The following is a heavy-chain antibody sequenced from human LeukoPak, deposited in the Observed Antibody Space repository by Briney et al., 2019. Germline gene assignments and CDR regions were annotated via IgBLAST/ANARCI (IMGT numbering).Heavy chain of an antibody. Sequence: PGGSLRLSCAASGFTFSDYYMSWIRQAPGKGLEWVSYISSSGSTIYYADPVKGRFTISRDNAKNPLYLQMNSLRAEDTAVYYCAREGRLGAMAGNYWGQGTLVTVSS. CDR3: AREGRLGAMAGNY. V-gene: IGHV3-11*04. CDR2: ISSSGSTI. CDR1: GFTFSDYY. D-gene: IGHD3-16*01. J-gene: IGHJ4*02.